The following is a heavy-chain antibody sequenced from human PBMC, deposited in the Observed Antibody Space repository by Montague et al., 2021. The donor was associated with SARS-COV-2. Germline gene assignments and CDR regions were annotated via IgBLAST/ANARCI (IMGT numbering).Heavy chain of an antibody. Sequence: SLRLSCPASGFSFSSYHMNWVRQAPGKGLEWVSSISPSGDYIYSADSLKGRFIISRDNAKNSLYLQMSSLRAEDTAIYYCARASWIVATVLDYWGQGTLVTVSS. D-gene: IGHD5-12*01. V-gene: IGHV3-21*01. CDR3: ARASWIVATVLDY. CDR2: ISPSGDYI. J-gene: IGHJ4*02. CDR1: GFSFSSYH.